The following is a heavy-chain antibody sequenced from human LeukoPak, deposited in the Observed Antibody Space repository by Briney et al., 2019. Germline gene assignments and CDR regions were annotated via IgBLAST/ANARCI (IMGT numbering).Heavy chain of an antibody. CDR1: GGSISSSSYY. J-gene: IGHJ6*03. CDR2: MQYTGST. Sequence: SETLSLTCTVSGGSISSSSYYWGWIRQPPGKGLEWIGSMQYTGSTYYNPSLKSRVTISIDTSKNHFSLKLGSVTAADAALYYCARTRGNFYFYYYMDVWGKGTTITVSS. V-gene: IGHV4-39*07. CDR3: ARTRGNFYFYYYMDV. D-gene: IGHD1-1*01.